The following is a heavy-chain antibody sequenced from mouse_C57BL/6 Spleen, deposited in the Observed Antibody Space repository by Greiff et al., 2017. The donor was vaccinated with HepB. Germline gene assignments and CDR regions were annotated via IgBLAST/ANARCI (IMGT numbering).Heavy chain of an antibody. D-gene: IGHD1-1*01. CDR3: ARSGLRSHFDY. J-gene: IGHJ2*01. CDR1: GYTFTSYW. CDR2: IDPSDSYT. Sequence: VQLQQPGAELVKPGASVKLSCKASGYTFTSYWMQWVKQRPGQGLEWIGEIDPSDSYTNYNQKFKGKATLTVDTSSSTAYMQLSSLTSEDSAVYYCARSGLRSHFDYWGQGTTLTVSS. V-gene: IGHV1-50*01.